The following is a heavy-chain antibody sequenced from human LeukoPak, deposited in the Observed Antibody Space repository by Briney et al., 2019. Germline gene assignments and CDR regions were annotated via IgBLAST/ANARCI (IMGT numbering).Heavy chain of an antibody. CDR1: GGSISSYY. J-gene: IGHJ4*02. CDR2: IYYSGST. CDR3: ARGRVTVAGHTIDY. Sequence: SETLPLTRTVSGGSISSYYWSWIRQPPGKGLEWIGYIYYSGSTNCNPSLKSRVTISVDTSKNQFSLKLSSVTAADTAVYYCARGRVTVAGHTIDYWGQGTLVTVSS. D-gene: IGHD6-19*01. V-gene: IGHV4-59*01.